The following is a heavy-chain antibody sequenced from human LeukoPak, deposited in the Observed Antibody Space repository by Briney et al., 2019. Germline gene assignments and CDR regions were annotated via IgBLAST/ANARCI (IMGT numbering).Heavy chain of an antibody. CDR1: GGTFSSYA. V-gene: IGHV1-2*02. CDR3: ARDTYGSDY. CDR2: INPNSGGT. J-gene: IGHJ4*02. Sequence: ASVKVSCKASGGTFSSYAISWVRQAPGQGLEWMGWINPNSGGTNYAQKFQGRVTMTRDTSISTAYMELSRLRSDDTAVYYCARDTYGSDYWGQGTLVTVSS. D-gene: IGHD3-10*01.